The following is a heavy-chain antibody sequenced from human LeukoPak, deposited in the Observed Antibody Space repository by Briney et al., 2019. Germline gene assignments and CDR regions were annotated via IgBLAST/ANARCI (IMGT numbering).Heavy chain of an antibody. CDR3: ATARVRLGELSLPEVRDD. D-gene: IGHD3-16*02. Sequence: ASVNVSCKVSGYTLTELSMHWVRPAPGKGREWVGGFYLEDGETIYAQKFQGRVTMTQDTSTDTAYMERSSLRSEDTAVYYCATARVRLGELSLPEVRDDWGQGALISVSS. J-gene: IGHJ4*02. CDR1: GYTLTELS. CDR2: FYLEDGET. V-gene: IGHV1-24*01.